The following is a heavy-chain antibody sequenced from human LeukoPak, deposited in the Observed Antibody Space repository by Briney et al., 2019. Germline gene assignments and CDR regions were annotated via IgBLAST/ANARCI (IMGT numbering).Heavy chain of an antibody. CDR1: GGSISSGGYY. CDR2: IYYSGIT. CDR3: ARQMNTVTADY. Sequence: SETLSLTCTVSGGSISSGGYYWSWIRQHPGKGLEWIGYIYYSGITNYNPSLKSRVTISVDTSKNQFSLRLSSVTAADTAVYYCARQMNTVTADYWGQGTLVTVSS. D-gene: IGHD4-17*01. J-gene: IGHJ4*02. V-gene: IGHV4-61*08.